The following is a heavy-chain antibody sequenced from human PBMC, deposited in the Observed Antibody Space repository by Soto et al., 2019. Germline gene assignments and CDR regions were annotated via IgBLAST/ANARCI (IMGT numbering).Heavy chain of an antibody. CDR1: GFTLNSYA. D-gene: IGHD3-22*01. Sequence: RRLSCAASGFTLNSYAMNWVRQAPGKGLEWVSGISARGEKTYYADSVKGRFTISRDNSKNTVYLQMNSLRAKDTAVFYCAKALPMYYYDSSGYSDYYYDMDVWGQGTTVTVSS. CDR3: AKALPMYYYDSSGYSDYYYDMDV. CDR2: ISARGEKT. V-gene: IGHV3-23*01. J-gene: IGHJ6*02.